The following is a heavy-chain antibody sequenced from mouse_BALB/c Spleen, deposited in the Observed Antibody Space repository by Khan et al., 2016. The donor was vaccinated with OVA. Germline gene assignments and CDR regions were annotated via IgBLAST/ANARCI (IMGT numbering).Heavy chain of an antibody. D-gene: IGHD1-1*02. Sequence: QVQLKQSGAELVKPGASVRLSCKASGYTFTSYYLYWVKQRPGHGLEWIGDINPSNGGTNFNENFKTKATLTVDKSSSTAYMQLSSLTSEYSAVYYCTRSGYGAFAYWGQGTLVTVSA. CDR3: TRSGYGAFAY. CDR1: GYTFTSYY. CDR2: INPSNGGT. J-gene: IGHJ3*01. V-gene: IGHV1S81*02.